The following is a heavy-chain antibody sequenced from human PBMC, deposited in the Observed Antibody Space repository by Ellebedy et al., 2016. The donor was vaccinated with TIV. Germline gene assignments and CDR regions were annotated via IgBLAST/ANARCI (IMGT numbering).Heavy chain of an antibody. V-gene: IGHV1-69*06. CDR1: GGTFSSYA. CDR2: IIPIFGTA. J-gene: IGHJ6*02. Sequence: SVKVSCXASGGTFSSYAISWVRQAPGQGLEWMGGIIPIFGTANYAQKFQGRVTITADKSTSTAYMELSSLRSEDTAVYYCARSLKGSGSYYLFMYGMDVWGQGTTVTVSS. CDR3: ARSLKGSGSYYLFMYGMDV. D-gene: IGHD3-10*01.